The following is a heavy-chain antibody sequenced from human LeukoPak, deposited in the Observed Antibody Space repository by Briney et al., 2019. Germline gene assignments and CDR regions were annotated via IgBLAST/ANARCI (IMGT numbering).Heavy chain of an antibody. D-gene: IGHD3-22*01. V-gene: IGHV1-69*04. CDR1: GGTFSSYA. CDR2: IIPILGIA. CDR3: AKREWNYYDSSGYLLGPDY. Sequence: ASVKVSCKASGGTFSSYAISWVRQAPGQGLEWMGRIIPILGIANYAQKFQGRVTITADKSTSTAYMELSSLRSGDTAVYYCAKREWNYYDSSGYLLGPDYWGQGTLVTVSS. J-gene: IGHJ4*02.